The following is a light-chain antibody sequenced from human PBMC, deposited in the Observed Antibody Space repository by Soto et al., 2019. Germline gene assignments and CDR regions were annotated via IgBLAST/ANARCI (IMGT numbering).Light chain of an antibody. V-gene: IGLV2-14*01. J-gene: IGLJ3*02. CDR3: SSYTNSYSWV. CDR1: SSDVGAYNF. CDR2: EVS. Sequence: QSVLTQPASVSGSPGQSITVSCTGTSSDVGAYNFVSWYQQYPGKAPKLTIFEVSNRPSGVSDRFSGSKSGNTASLTISGLQPEDEADYYCSSYTNSYSWVFGGGTKLTVL.